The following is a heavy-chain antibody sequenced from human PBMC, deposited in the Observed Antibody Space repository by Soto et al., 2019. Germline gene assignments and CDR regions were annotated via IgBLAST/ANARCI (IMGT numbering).Heavy chain of an antibody. CDR1: GFTFSSYA. CDR3: AKGYGMDV. CDR2: IRGNGGAI. Sequence: GGSLRLSCAASGFTFSSYAMSWVRQTPGKGLEWVSVIRGNGGAISYADSVKGRFTISRDNSKNTLYLQMNGLRAEDTAIYYCAKGYGMDVWDQGTTVTVSS. V-gene: IGHV3-23*01. J-gene: IGHJ6*02.